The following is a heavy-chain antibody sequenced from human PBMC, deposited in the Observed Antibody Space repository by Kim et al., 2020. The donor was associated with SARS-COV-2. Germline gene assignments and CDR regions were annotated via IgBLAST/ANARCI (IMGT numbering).Heavy chain of an antibody. CDR2: ISYDGRNK. D-gene: IGHD5-12*01. V-gene: IGHV3-30*18. J-gene: IGHJ4*02. Sequence: GGSLRLSCAASGFTFSYFGMHWVRQAPGKGLEWVAVISYDGRNKYYADSVKGRFTISRDNSNNTLYLQMNSLRAEDTAVYYCAKDMMLTGYSGYDSPPVVFDYWGQGTLVTVSS. CDR1: GFTFSYFG. CDR3: AKDMMLTGYSGYDSPPVVFDY.